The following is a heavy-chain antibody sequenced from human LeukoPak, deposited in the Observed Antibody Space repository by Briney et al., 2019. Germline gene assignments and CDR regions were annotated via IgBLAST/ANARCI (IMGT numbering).Heavy chain of an antibody. CDR1: GGSISSSSYY. Sequence: SETLSLACSVSGGSISSSSYYWGWIRQPPGKGLEGIVSVYYSGSTYYNPSLKRRVTISVDPSKNQFSLKLSSVTAADTAVYYCARDNESSGWYSYWGQGTLVTVSS. CDR3: ARDNESSGWYSY. D-gene: IGHD6-19*01. CDR2: VYYSGST. V-gene: IGHV4-39*07. J-gene: IGHJ4*02.